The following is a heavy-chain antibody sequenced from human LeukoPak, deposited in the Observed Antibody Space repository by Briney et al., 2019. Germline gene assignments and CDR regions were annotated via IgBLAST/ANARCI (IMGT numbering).Heavy chain of an antibody. CDR1: GGSISSSSYY. CDR3: ARQPLYGDYVAGNY. CDR2: FYYSGST. D-gene: IGHD4-17*01. J-gene: IGHJ4*02. Sequence: PSETLSLTCTVSGGSISSSSYYWGWIRQPPGKGREGIGRFYYSGSTYYNPSLKSRVTISVDTPQNQFSLELSSVAPADTAVYYCARQPLYGDYVAGNYWGQGTLVSVSS. V-gene: IGHV4-39*01.